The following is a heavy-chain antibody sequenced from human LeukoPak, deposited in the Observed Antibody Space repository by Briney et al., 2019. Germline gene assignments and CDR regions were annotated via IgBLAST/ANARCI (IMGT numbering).Heavy chain of an antibody. D-gene: IGHD6-13*01. CDR3: ARDFAPLWISAAAGTF. CDR1: GFTFSSYA. Sequence: GGSLRLSCAASGFTFSSYAMSWVRQAPGKGLQWVSAAGGGGVNTYYADSVKGRFTISRDNSKNTLYLQMNSLRAEDTAIYYCARDFAPLWISAAAGTFWGQGTLVTVSS. V-gene: IGHV3-23*01. J-gene: IGHJ4*02. CDR2: AGGGGVNT.